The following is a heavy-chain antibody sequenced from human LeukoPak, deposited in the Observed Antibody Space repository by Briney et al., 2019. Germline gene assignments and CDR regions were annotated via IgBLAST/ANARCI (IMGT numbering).Heavy chain of an antibody. CDR1: GFTFSSYG. CDR3: ARYGSGWYRD. V-gene: IGHV3-33*01. Sequence: PGRSLRLSCAASGFTFSSYGMHWVRQAPGKGLEWVAVIWYDGSNKYYADSVKGRFTISRDNSKNTLYPQMNSLRAEDTAVYYCARYGSGWYRDWGQGTLVTVSS. CDR2: IWYDGSNK. J-gene: IGHJ4*02. D-gene: IGHD6-19*01.